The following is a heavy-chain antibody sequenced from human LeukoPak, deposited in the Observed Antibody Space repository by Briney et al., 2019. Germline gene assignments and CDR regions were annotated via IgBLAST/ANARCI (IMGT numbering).Heavy chain of an antibody. CDR3: ARDYGPILTGYYTD. D-gene: IGHD3-9*01. J-gene: IGHJ4*02. CDR1: GGSISSYY. V-gene: IGHV4-4*07. Sequence: SETLSPTCTVSGGSISSYYWSWIRQPAGKGLEWIGRIYTSGSTNYNPSLKSRVTMSVDTSKNQFSLKLSSVTAADTAVYYCARDYGPILTGYYTDWGQGTLVTVSS. CDR2: IYTSGST.